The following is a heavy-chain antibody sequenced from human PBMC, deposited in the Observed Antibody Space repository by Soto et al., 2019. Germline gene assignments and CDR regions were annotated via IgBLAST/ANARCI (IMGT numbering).Heavy chain of an antibody. Sequence: GGSLRLSCAASGFTFTSYAMSWVRQAPGKGLEWVSAISHSGGTTYYADSVRGRFTISRDNSKNTLYLQINSLRAEDTAIYYCAKDAFGYCSGGSCYYYYMDVWGKGTTVTVSS. J-gene: IGHJ6*03. CDR1: GFTFTSYA. CDR2: ISHSGGTT. D-gene: IGHD2-15*01. V-gene: IGHV3-23*01. CDR3: AKDAFGYCSGGSCYYYYMDV.